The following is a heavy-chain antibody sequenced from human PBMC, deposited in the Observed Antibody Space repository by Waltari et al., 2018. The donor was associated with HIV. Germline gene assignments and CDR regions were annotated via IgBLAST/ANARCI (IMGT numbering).Heavy chain of an antibody. J-gene: IGHJ4*02. CDR2: MNPNSGAT. V-gene: IGHV1-8*01. Sequence: QMQLVQSGAEVKKTGASVKVSCKASGCTVSTYDMNWVRQASGQGLEWMGWMNPNSGATGYAQKFQGRVSMTRSTSIRTAYMELSSLTSEDTAVYYCARTDRGVNGQEFDYWGQGTLVTVSS. D-gene: IGHD3-10*01. CDR3: ARTDRGVNGQEFDY. CDR1: GCTVSTYD.